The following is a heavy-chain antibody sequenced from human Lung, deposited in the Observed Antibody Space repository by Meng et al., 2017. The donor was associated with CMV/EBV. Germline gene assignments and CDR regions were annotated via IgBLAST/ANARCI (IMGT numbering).Heavy chain of an antibody. V-gene: IGHV4-4*02. Sequence: QVQRQGSGPGLVKPSGTLYLTCGVLGVPNSSNIRWTWVRQPPGKGLEWIGDIDDSGSTNYNPSLNSRISISLDKSKNHFSLKVNSVTAADTAVYYCARGKQDAWELLAYWGQGALVTVSS. J-gene: IGHJ4*02. CDR3: ARGKQDAWELLAY. CDR1: GVPNSSNIR. CDR2: IDDSGST. D-gene: IGHD1-26*01.